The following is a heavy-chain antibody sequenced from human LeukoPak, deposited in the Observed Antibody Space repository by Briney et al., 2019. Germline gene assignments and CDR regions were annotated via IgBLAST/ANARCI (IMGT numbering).Heavy chain of an antibody. Sequence: ASVKVSCKASGYTFTSYDINWVRQATGQGLEWMGWMNPNSGNTGYALKFQGRVTMTRNTSISTAYMELSSLRSEDTAVYYCARDPYSGSYGAYYYYYMDGCGKGTTVTISS. V-gene: IGHV1-8*01. J-gene: IGHJ6*03. CDR1: GYTFTSYD. D-gene: IGHD1-26*01. CDR2: MNPNSGNT. CDR3: ARDPYSGSYGAYYYYYMDG.